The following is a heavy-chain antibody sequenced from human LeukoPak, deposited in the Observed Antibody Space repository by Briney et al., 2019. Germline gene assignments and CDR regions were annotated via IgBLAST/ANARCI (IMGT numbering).Heavy chain of an antibody. CDR1: GGSISSSNW. CDR2: IYHSGST. Sequence: SETLSLTCAVSGGSISSSNWWSWVRQPPGKGLEWIGEIYHSGSTNYNLSLKSRVTISVDKSKNQFSLKLSSVTAADTAVYYCARAPLWFGESSGYYWGQGTLVTVSS. D-gene: IGHD3-10*01. J-gene: IGHJ4*02. CDR3: ARAPLWFGESSGYY. V-gene: IGHV4-4*02.